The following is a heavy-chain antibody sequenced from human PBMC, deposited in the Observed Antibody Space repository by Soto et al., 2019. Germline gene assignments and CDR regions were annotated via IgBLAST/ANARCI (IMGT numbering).Heavy chain of an antibody. D-gene: IGHD3-9*01. Sequence: QVQLVESGGGVVQPGRSLRLSCAASGFTFSSYGMHWVRQAPGKGLEWVAVIWYDGSNKYYADSVKGRFTISRDNSKNTLYLQMNSLRAEDTAVYYCARDLYYDILTGPGIFDYWGQGTLVTVSS. CDR2: IWYDGSNK. J-gene: IGHJ4*02. V-gene: IGHV3-33*01. CDR1: GFTFSSYG. CDR3: ARDLYYDILTGPGIFDY.